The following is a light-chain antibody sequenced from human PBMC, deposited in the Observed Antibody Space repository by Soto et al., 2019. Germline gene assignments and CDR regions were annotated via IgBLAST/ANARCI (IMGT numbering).Light chain of an antibody. CDR3: QQYNNWPIT. Sequence: EIVITQSPATLSVSPGERATLSCRASQSVNGKLAWYQQKPGQAPRLLIYAASTRATDIPARFSGSGSGTDFTLTISSLQSEDFAIYYCQQYNNWPITFGQGTRLEIK. CDR1: QSVNGK. CDR2: AAS. J-gene: IGKJ5*01. V-gene: IGKV3-15*01.